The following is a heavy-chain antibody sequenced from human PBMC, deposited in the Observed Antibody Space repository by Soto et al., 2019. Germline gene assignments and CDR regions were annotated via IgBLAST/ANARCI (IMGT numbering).Heavy chain of an antibody. D-gene: IGHD3-3*01. CDR1: GFTFSIHG. V-gene: IGHV3-30*18. J-gene: IGHJ5*02. Sequence: GSLRLSCAASGFTFSIHGMHWVRQTPGKGLEWVAVISNDGNKKYYVESVEGRFSISRDNSKSIVYLQMNNVRIEDTAKYYCAKDKVPYYDFWSGQRWFDPWGQGTQVTVSS. CDR3: AKDKVPYYDFWSGQRWFDP. CDR2: ISNDGNKK.